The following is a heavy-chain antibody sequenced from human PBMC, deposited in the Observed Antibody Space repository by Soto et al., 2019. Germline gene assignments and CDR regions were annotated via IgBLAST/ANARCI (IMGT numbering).Heavy chain of an antibody. CDR1: GFTVRDYA. J-gene: IGHJ4*02. D-gene: IGHD3-10*01. CDR2: IRSKAYGATT. V-gene: IGHV3-49*04. Sequence: GSLRLSCSGSGFTVRDYALTWVRQAPGKGLEWVGLIRSKAYGATTQYAASVNGRFSISRDDSENIAYLQMSGLKSEDTGVYYCTRGPSRSDYGSYYCPSYYDFWGQGTLVTVSS. CDR3: TRGPSRSDYGSYYCPSYYDF.